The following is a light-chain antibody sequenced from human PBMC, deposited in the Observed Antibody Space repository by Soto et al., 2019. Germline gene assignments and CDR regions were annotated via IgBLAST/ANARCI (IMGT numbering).Light chain of an antibody. CDR2: AAS. Sequence: DIQMTQSPSSLSASVGDRVTITCRASQSISSFLTWYQQKAGKAPKLLIYAASSLQSGVPSRFSGSGSGTDFTLTISSLHPEYCVSYYCQQSFSTPTTFGQGTKVDI. V-gene: IGKV1-39*01. CDR1: QSISSF. J-gene: IGKJ1*01. CDR3: QQSFSTPTT.